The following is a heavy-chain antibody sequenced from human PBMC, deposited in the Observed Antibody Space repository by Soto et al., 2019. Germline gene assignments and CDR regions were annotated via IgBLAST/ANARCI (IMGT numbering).Heavy chain of an antibody. Sequence: ASVKVSCKVSGYTLTELSMHWVRRAPGKGLEWMGGFDPEDGETIYAQKFQGRVTMTEDTSTDTAYMELSSLRSEDTAVYYCATGGSSGWYAKPIDYWGQGTLVTVSS. V-gene: IGHV1-24*01. J-gene: IGHJ4*02. CDR1: GYTLTELS. CDR3: ATGGSSGWYAKPIDY. D-gene: IGHD6-19*01. CDR2: FDPEDGET.